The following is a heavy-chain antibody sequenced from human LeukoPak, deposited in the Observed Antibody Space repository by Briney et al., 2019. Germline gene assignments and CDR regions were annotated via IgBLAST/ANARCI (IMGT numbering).Heavy chain of an antibody. CDR3: AKEIYGDATGGRFQH. V-gene: IGHV3-23*01. CDR2: INSYGAYT. D-gene: IGHD4-17*01. CDR1: GFTFSSYD. Sequence: LSGGSLRLSCAASGFTFSSYDMSWVRQAPGKGLEWVSTINSYGAYTYYADSVKGRFTISRDNSKNTLYLQMNSLRAEDTAVYYCAKEIYGDATGGRFQHWGQGTLVTVSS. J-gene: IGHJ1*01.